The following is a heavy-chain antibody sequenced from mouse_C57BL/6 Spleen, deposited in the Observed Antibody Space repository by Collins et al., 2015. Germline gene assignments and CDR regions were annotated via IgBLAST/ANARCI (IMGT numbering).Heavy chain of an antibody. Sequence: QVQLQQSGAELVKPGASVKLSCKASGYTFTSYYMYWVKQRPGQGLEWIGEINPSNGGTNFNEKFKSKATLTVDKSSSTAYVQLSSLTSEDSAVYYCTSKGELWYHRYFDVWGAGTTVTVSS. D-gene: IGHD2-1*01. CDR2: INPSNGGT. V-gene: IGHV1S81*02. CDR3: TSKGELWYHRYFDV. CDR1: GYTFTSYY. J-gene: IGHJ1*01.